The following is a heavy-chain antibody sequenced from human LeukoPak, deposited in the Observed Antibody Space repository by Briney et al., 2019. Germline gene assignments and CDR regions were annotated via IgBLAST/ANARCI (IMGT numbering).Heavy chain of an antibody. CDR3: ARDPPRIVVVVAATNYYGMDV. J-gene: IGHJ6*02. CDR2: ISAYNGNT. V-gene: IGHV1-18*01. CDR1: GYSFSTCD. D-gene: IGHD2-15*01. Sequence: ASVKVSCKASGYSFSTCDINWVRQAAGQGLEWMGWISAYNGNTNYAQKLQGRVTMTTDTSTNTAYMELRSLRSDDTAVYYCARDPPRIVVVVAATNYYGMDVWGQGTTVTVSS.